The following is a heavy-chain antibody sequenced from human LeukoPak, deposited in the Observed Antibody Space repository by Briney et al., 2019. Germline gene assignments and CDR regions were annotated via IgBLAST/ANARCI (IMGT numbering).Heavy chain of an antibody. CDR3: ARGTGNFYDSSGYYFLDS. J-gene: IGHJ5*01. Sequence: GGSLRLSCAGSGFTISSYWMHWVRQAPGKGLVWVSRMNTDVSSTRYADFVKGRFTISRDNAKSTVYLQMNSLRADDTAVYYCARGTGNFYDSSGYYFLDSWGQGTLITVAS. CDR1: GFTISSYW. CDR2: MNTDVSST. V-gene: IGHV3-74*01. D-gene: IGHD3-22*01.